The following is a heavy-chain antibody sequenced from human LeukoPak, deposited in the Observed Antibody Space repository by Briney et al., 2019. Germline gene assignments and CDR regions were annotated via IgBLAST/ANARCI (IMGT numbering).Heavy chain of an antibody. V-gene: IGHV3-23*01. J-gene: IGHJ6*02. Sequence: GSLRLSCAASGFTLNNYAMSWVRQAPGKGLEWVSIINNSGGSTYYADSVKGRFTISRDNSKNTLYLQMNSLRAEDTAVYYCARDQLVVPAAIGYYYYYGMDVWGQGTTVTVSS. CDR1: GFTLNNYA. CDR2: INNSGGST. D-gene: IGHD2-2*01. CDR3: ARDQLVVPAAIGYYYYYGMDV.